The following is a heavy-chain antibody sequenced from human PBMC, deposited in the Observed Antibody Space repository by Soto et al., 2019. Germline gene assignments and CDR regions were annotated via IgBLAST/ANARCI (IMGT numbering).Heavy chain of an antibody. V-gene: IGHV4-39*01. CDR3: ARQEYCSSTSCYVYFDY. Sequence: QLQLQESGPGLVKPSETLSLTCTVSGGSISSSSYYWGWIRQPPGKGLEWIASIYYSGSTYYRPSLQSRVTIAVDTSKNQFSLKLTSATAADTAVYYCARQEYCSSTSCYVYFDYWGQGILVTVSS. J-gene: IGHJ4*02. D-gene: IGHD2-2*01. CDR2: IYYSGST. CDR1: GGSISSSSYY.